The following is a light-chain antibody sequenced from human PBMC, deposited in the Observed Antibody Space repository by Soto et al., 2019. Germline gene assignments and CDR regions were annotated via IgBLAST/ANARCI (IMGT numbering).Light chain of an antibody. Sequence: EIVLTQSPATLSLSPGERATLSCRASQSVYTYLAWYQQKPGQAPRLLIYDASKRATGIPARFSGSGSGTDFTLTFSSLEPEDFAVYYCQQRTNWPPTWTFGQGTKVEIK. CDR1: QSVYTY. CDR3: QQRTNWPPTWT. V-gene: IGKV3-11*01. J-gene: IGKJ1*01. CDR2: DAS.